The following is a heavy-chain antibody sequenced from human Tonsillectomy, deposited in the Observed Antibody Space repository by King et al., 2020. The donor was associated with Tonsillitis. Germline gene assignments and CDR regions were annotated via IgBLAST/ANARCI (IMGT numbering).Heavy chain of an antibody. D-gene: IGHD3-3*01. CDR1: GFTFSSYS. J-gene: IGHJ5*02. CDR3: ARVGDFWSGYHL. CDR2: ISSSSSYI. Sequence: DVQLVESGGGLVKPGGSLRLSCAASGFTFSSYSMNWVRQAPGKGLEWVSSISSSSSYIYYADSVKGRFTISRDNAKNSLHLQMNSLRAEDTAVYYCARVGDFWSGYHLWSQGTLVTVSS. V-gene: IGHV3-21*01.